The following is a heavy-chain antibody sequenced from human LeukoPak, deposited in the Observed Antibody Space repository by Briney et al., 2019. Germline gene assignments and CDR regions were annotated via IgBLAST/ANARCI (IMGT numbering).Heavy chain of an antibody. CDR3: ARGDYDYVWGSYRDDY. J-gene: IGHJ4*02. Sequence: ASVKVSCKASGYTFTSYGISWVRQAPGQGLEWMGWISAYNGNTNYAQKFQGRVIMTTDTSTSTAYMELRRMRSDDTAVYYCARGDYDYVWGSYRDDYWGQGTLVTVSS. CDR1: GYTFTSYG. CDR2: ISAYNGNT. D-gene: IGHD3-16*02. V-gene: IGHV1-18*01.